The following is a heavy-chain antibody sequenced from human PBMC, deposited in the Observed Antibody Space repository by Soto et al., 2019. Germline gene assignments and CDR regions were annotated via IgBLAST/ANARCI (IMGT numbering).Heavy chain of an antibody. V-gene: IGHV4-59*01. D-gene: IGHD3-10*01. CDR1: GGSISSYY. J-gene: IGHJ5*02. Sequence: TSETLSLTCTVSGGSISSYYWSWIRQHPGKGLEWIGYIYYSGSTNYNPSLKSRVTISVDTSKNQFSLKLSSVTAADTAVYYCARELFGRSVWFDPWGQGTLVTVS. CDR2: IYYSGST. CDR3: ARELFGRSVWFDP.